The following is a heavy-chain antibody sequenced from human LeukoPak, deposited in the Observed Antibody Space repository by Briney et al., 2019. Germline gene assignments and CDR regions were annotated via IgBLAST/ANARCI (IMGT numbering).Heavy chain of an antibody. Sequence: ASVKVSCKASGYTFTGYYMHWVRQAPGQGLEWMGWINPNSGGTNYAQKFQGRVTMTRDTSISTAYMELSRLRSDDTAVYYCARDRMEAANQGFDYWGQGTLVTVSS. CDR3: ARDRMEAANQGFDY. V-gene: IGHV1-2*02. D-gene: IGHD2-15*01. CDR1: GYTFTGYY. J-gene: IGHJ4*02. CDR2: INPNSGGT.